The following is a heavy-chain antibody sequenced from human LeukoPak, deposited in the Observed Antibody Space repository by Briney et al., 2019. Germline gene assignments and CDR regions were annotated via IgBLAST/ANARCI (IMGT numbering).Heavy chain of an antibody. J-gene: IGHJ4*02. CDR3: AKGTSSDHYGSGSYFSTGYY. V-gene: IGHV3-30*18. CDR1: GFTFSSYS. Sequence: GGSLRLSCAASGFTFSSYSMNWVRQAPGKGLEWVAVISYDGRNIYYADSVKGRFTISRDNSKNTLYLQMNSLRAEDTAVYYCAKGTSSDHYGSGSYFSTGYYWGQGTLVTVSS. CDR2: ISYDGRNI. D-gene: IGHD3-10*01.